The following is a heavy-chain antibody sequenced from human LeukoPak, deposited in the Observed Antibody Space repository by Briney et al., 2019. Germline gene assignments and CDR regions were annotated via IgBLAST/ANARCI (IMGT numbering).Heavy chain of an antibody. J-gene: IGHJ4*02. D-gene: IGHD6-13*01. V-gene: IGHV3-7*03. CDR2: IKQDGSEK. CDR1: GFTFSNYW. CDR3: ARGSLMYSSPY. Sequence: TGGSLRLSCAASGFTFSNYWMSWVRQAPGKGLEWVANIKQDGSEKYYVDSVKGRFTISRDNAKNSLYLQMNSLRAEDTAVYYCARGSLMYSSPYWGQGTLVTVSS.